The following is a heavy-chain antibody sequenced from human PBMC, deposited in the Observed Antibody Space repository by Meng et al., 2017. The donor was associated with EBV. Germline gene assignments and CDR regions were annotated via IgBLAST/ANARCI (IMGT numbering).Heavy chain of an antibody. J-gene: IGHJ4*02. V-gene: IGHV4-4*02. CDR1: GGSIMSSNW. CDR3: VRRSLDYYDSSGFDY. D-gene: IGHD3-22*01. Sequence: VRLTGSGPGRVKPSGTRSLPCGGSGGSIMSSNWGSMVRQPPGKGLEWIGEIYHSGFTNYKPSLKSRVTISVDKSKNQFSLQLSSGTAADTAVYYCVRRSLDYYDSSGFDYWGQGTLVTVSS. CDR2: IYHSGFT.